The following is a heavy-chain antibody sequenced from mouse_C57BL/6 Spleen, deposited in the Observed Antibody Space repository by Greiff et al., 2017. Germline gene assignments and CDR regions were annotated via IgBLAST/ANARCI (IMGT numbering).Heavy chain of an antibody. D-gene: IGHD2-13*01. CDR1: GFTFSSYA. Sequence: EVKLVESGGGLVKPGGSLKLSCAASGFTFSSYAMSWVRQTPEKRLEWVATISDGGSYTYYPDNVKGRFTISRDNAKNNLYLQMSHLKSEDTAMYYWARPSSSRMTYWYFDVWGTGTTVTVSS. CDR2: ISDGGSYT. V-gene: IGHV5-4*03. J-gene: IGHJ1*03. CDR3: ARPSSSRMTYWYFDV.